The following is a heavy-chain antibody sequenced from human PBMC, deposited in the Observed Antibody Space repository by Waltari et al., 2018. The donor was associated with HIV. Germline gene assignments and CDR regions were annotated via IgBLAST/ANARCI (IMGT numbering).Heavy chain of an antibody. J-gene: IGHJ4*02. CDR3: ARGTYYYDSSGYYDNLPFDY. Sequence: EVQLVESGGGLVKPGGSLVLSCAASGLTFSTYSMHWVRQAPRKGLEWVSSISSSSTYIYYADSVKGRFTISRDNAKNSLYLQMNSLRAEDTAVYFCARGTYYYDSSGYYDNLPFDYWGQGTLVTVSS. D-gene: IGHD3-22*01. CDR1: GLTFSTYS. V-gene: IGHV3-21*01. CDR2: ISSSSTYI.